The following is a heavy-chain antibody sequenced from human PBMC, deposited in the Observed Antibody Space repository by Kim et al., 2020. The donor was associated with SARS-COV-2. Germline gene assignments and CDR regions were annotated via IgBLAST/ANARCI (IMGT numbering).Heavy chain of an antibody. V-gene: IGHV3-21*01. CDR1: GFTFSSYS. D-gene: IGHD3-10*01. J-gene: IGHJ5*02. Sequence: GGSLRLSCAASGFTFSSYSMNWVRQAPGKGLEWVSSISSSSSYIYYADSVKGRFTISRDNAKNSLYLQMNSLRAEDTAVYDCARDPSYGSGSPTWGQGTLVTVSS. CDR3: ARDPSYGSGSPT. CDR2: ISSSSSYI.